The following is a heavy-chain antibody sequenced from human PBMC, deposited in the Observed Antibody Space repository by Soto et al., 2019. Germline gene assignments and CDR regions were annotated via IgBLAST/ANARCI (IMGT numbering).Heavy chain of an antibody. CDR3: AREWAPFVVVVAATGRGGRMDV. J-gene: IGHJ6*02. Sequence: ASVNVSCKASGYTFTNYGISWVRQAPGQGLEWMGWISGYNANTNYAQKFQGRVTMTTDTSTSTAYMELRSLRSDDTAVYYCAREWAPFVVVVAATGRGGRMDVWGQGTTVTVSS. CDR1: GYTFTNYG. D-gene: IGHD2-15*01. V-gene: IGHV1-18*01. CDR2: ISGYNANT.